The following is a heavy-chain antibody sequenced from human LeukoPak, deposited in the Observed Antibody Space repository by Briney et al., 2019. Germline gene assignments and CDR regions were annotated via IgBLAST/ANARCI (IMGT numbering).Heavy chain of an antibody. J-gene: IGHJ4*02. V-gene: IGHV4-59*01. Sequence: SETLSLTCTVPGGSISSYYWSWIRQPPGKGLEWIGYIYYSGSTNYNPSLKSRVTISVDTSKNQFSLKLSSVTAADTAVYYCARGFSGPDYWGQGTLVTVSS. D-gene: IGHD6-19*01. CDR2: IYYSGST. CDR1: GGSISSYY. CDR3: ARGFSGPDY.